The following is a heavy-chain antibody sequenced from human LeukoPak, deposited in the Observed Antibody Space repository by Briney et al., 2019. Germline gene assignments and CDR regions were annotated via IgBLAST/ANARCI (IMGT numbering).Heavy chain of an antibody. Sequence: GASVKVSCKASGYSFIGHGITWVRQAPGQGLEWMGWISAYNGNTKYAQNLQGRVTMTTDISTSTAYMELRSLRSDDTAVYYCARPGADCGSAGRYTYPYYGLDVWGQGTTVTVSS. CDR3: ARPGADCGSAGRYTYPYYGLDV. CDR1: GYSFIGHG. D-gene: IGHD2-2*02. J-gene: IGHJ6*02. V-gene: IGHV1-18*01. CDR2: ISAYNGNT.